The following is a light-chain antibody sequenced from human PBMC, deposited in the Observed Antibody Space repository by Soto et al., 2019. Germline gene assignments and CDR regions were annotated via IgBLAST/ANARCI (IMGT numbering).Light chain of an antibody. CDR3: QHYNSYSEA. J-gene: IGKJ1*01. Sequence: DIQIAQSPSTQCACVGDGVTITWRASQSISSWLAWYQQTPGKAPKLLIYDASSLESGVPSRFSGSRSGTECTLPLSSLQPDDFATYYCQHYNSYSEAFGQGAKVDIK. CDR2: DAS. V-gene: IGKV1-5*01. CDR1: QSISSW.